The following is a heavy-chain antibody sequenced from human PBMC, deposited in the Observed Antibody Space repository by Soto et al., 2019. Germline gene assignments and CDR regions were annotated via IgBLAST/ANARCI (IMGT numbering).Heavy chain of an antibody. Sequence: QVQLVESGGGVVQPGRSLRLSCAASGFTFSSYAMHWVRQAPGKGLEWVAVISYDGSNKYYADSVKGRFTISRDNSKNTLYLQMNSLRAEXTAVXXXXXXXXXXXXDYXGQGTLVTVSS. CDR3: XXXXXXXXXDY. J-gene: IGHJ4*02. V-gene: IGHV3-30-3*01. CDR2: ISYDGSNK. CDR1: GFTFSSYA.